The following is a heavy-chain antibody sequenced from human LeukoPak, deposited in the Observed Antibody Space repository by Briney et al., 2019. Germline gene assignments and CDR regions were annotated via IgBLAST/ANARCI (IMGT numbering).Heavy chain of an antibody. V-gene: IGHV3-23*01. J-gene: IGHJ2*01. CDR1: GFTFSSYA. Sequence: GGSLRLSCAASGFTFSSYAMRWLRQAPGKGLEWVSAISGSGGSTYYADSVKGRFTISRDNSKNTLYLQMNSLRAEDTAVYYCAKDGGYYGSGSYDWYFDLWGRGTLVTVSS. CDR3: AKDGGYYGSGSYDWYFDL. CDR2: ISGSGGST. D-gene: IGHD3-10*01.